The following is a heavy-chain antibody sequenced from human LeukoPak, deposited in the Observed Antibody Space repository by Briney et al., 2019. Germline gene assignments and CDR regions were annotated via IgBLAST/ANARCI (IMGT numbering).Heavy chain of an antibody. CDR1: GGTFSSYA. CDR2: IIPILGIA. V-gene: IGHV1-69*04. Sequence: GASVNVSCKASGGTFSSYAISWVRQAPGQGLEWMGRIIPILGIANYAQKFQGRVTITADKSTSTAYMELSSLRSEDTAVYYCARDLAVAGPGGDYWGQGTLVTVSS. D-gene: IGHD6-19*01. J-gene: IGHJ4*02. CDR3: ARDLAVAGPGGDY.